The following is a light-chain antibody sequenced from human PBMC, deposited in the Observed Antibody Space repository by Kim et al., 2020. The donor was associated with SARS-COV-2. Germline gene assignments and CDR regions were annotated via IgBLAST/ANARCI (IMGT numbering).Light chain of an antibody. CDR1: NIGSKS. V-gene: IGLV3-21*04. CDR3: QVWDSSSDHVV. J-gene: IGLJ2*01. CDR2: YDS. Sequence: APGRRARMYCGGNNIGSKSVHWYQRKPGQAPVLVIYYDSDRPSGIPERFSGSNSGNTATLTISRVEAGDEADYYCQVWDSSSDHVVFGGGTQLTVL.